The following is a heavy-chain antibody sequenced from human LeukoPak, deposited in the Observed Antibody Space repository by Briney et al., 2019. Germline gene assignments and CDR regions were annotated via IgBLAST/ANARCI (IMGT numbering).Heavy chain of an antibody. J-gene: IGHJ4*02. CDR1: GFTVGSIH. V-gene: IGHV3-66*01. D-gene: IGHD6-19*01. CDR2: IYNGDNT. CDR3: ARASQWLAFDY. Sequence: PGGSLRLSCAVSGFTVGSIHMAWVRQAPGKGLEWVSVIYNGDNTYYADSVRGRFTISRDNSKNTMYLQMNSLRAEDMAVYYCARASQWLAFDYWGQGTLVTVSS.